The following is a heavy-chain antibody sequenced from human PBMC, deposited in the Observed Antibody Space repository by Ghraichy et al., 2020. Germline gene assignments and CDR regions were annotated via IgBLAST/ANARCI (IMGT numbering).Heavy chain of an antibody. D-gene: IGHD3-9*01. CDR2: VLISGNT. Sequence: SETLSLTCSISGGSISNDYWSWIRQPPGKGPEWIGYVLISGNTNHNPSLKSRVTISVDTSNNQFSFKMTFVNAADTAVYYCARAPGNYDGNDYQYFFASWGQGTLVTVS. V-gene: IGHV4-59*01. J-gene: IGHJ4*02. CDR3: ARAPGNYDGNDYQYFFAS. CDR1: GGSISNDY.